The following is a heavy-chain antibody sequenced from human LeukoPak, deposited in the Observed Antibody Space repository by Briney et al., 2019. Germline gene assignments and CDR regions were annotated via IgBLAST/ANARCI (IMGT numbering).Heavy chain of an antibody. Sequence: ASVKVSCKASGGTFSSYAISWVRQAPGQGLEWMGGIIPIFGTANYAQKFQGRVTITTDESASTAYMELSSLRSEDTAVYYCARVFEYSSDWYGWFDPWGQGTLVTVSS. CDR3: ARVFEYSSDWYGWFDP. CDR1: GGTFSSYA. D-gene: IGHD6-19*01. J-gene: IGHJ5*02. CDR2: IIPIFGTA. V-gene: IGHV1-69*05.